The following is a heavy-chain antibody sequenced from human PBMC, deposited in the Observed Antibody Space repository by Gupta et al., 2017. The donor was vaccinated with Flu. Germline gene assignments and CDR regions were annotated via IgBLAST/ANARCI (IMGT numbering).Heavy chain of an antibody. J-gene: IGHJ4*02. CDR1: GYIFNTLG. V-gene: IGHV3-33*01. Sequence: QVQMVESGGGVVQPGRSVRLRCELSGYIFNTLGMHWVRQAPGKGLGWVGGIWYDGSNKFYTDSMKGLFTISRDNSKDTLYLQMGSLRAEGTAGYYCARDRGWYSSGCFENWVQGTLVTVSP. CDR3: ARDRGWYSSGCFEN. CDR2: IWYDGSNK. D-gene: IGHD6-19*01.